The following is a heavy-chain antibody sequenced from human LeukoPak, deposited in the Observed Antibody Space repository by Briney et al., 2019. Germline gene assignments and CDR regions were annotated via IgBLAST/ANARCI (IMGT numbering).Heavy chain of an antibody. Sequence: PGGSLRLSCVASGFSFSTSWMHWVRQVPGKGLVWVSRINSDGSSTSYADSVKGRFTISRDNAKNTLYLQMNSLRAEDTAVYYCARGQGNTAMVTVIYYYYGMDVWGQGTTVTVSS. V-gene: IGHV3-74*01. D-gene: IGHD5-18*01. CDR2: INSDGSST. CDR1: GFSFSTSW. J-gene: IGHJ6*02. CDR3: ARGQGNTAMVTVIYYYYGMDV.